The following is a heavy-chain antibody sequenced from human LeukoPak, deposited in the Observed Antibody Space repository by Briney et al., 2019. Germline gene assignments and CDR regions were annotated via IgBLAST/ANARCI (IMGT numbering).Heavy chain of an antibody. V-gene: IGHV7-4-1*02. Sequence: ASVKVSCKASGYTFTSYAMNWVGQAPGQGLEWRGWINTNTGNPTYAQGFTGGVVFSLGSAISTAYLQISSLKAEDTAVYYCARDLNWVYIAAAGDDAFDIWGQGTMVTVSS. D-gene: IGHD6-13*01. CDR3: ARDLNWVYIAAAGDDAFDI. CDR2: INTNTGNP. CDR1: GYTFTSYA. J-gene: IGHJ3*02.